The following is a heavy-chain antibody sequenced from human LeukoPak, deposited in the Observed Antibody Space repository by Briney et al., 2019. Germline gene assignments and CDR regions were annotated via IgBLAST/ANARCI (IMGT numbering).Heavy chain of an antibody. CDR3: ARVGYDYGDFYFDY. CDR2: IYTSGST. CDR1: GGSISSYY. J-gene: IGHJ4*02. V-gene: IGHV4-4*07. D-gene: IGHD4-17*01. Sequence: PSETLSLTCTVSGGSISSYYWSWIRQPAGKGLEWIGRIYTSGSTNYNPSLKSRVTMSVDTSKNQFSLKLSSVTAADTAVYYCARVGYDYGDFYFDYWGQGTLVTVSS.